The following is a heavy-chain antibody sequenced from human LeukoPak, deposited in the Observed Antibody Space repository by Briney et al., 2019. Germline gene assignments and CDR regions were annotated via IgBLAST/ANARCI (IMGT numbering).Heavy chain of an antibody. CDR1: GGSISSGGYS. D-gene: IGHD6-13*01. CDR2: IYHSGST. J-gene: IGHJ3*02. Sequence: SQTLSLTCAVSGGSISSGGYSWSWIRQPPGKGLEWIGYIYHSGSTYYNPSLKSRVTISVDKSKNQFSLSLSSVTAADTAMYYCARAYSSSWPNAFDIWAKGQWSPSLQ. V-gene: IGHV4-30-2*01. CDR3: ARAYSSSWPNAFDI.